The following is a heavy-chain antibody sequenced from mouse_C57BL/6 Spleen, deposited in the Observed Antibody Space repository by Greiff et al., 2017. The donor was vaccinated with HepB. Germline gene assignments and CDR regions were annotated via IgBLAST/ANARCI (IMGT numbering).Heavy chain of an antibody. D-gene: IGHD2-2*01. CDR3: ARAGGYRYFDV. Sequence: EVQVVESGGGLVKPGGSLKLSCAASGFTFSSYAMSWVRQTPEKRLEWVATISDGGSYTYYPDNVKGRFTISRDNAKNNLYLQMSHLKSEDTAMYYCARAGGYRYFDVWGTGTTVTVSS. J-gene: IGHJ1*03. V-gene: IGHV5-4*01. CDR1: GFTFSSYA. CDR2: ISDGGSYT.